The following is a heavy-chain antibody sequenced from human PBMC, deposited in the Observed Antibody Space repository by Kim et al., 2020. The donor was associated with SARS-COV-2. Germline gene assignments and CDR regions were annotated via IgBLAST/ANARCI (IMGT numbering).Heavy chain of an antibody. D-gene: IGHD6-6*01. CDR2: ISYDGSNK. V-gene: IGHV3-30*18. CDR1: GFTFSSYG. J-gene: IGHJ6*02. CDR3: AKDGYSSSSVAALYYYGMDV. Sequence: GGSLRLSCAASGFTFSSYGMHWVRQAPGKGLEWVAVISYDGSNKYYADSVKGRFTISRDNSKNTLYLQMNSLRAEDTAVYYCAKDGYSSSSVAALYYYGMDVWGQGTTVTVSS.